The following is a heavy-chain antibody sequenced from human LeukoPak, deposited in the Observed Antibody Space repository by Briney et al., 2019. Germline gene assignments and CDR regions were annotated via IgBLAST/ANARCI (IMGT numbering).Heavy chain of an antibody. Sequence: SETLSLTCSVSGDSMSSYYWTWMRQPPGKGLEWIGFVSDSGNTDYNPSLKSRVTISVDTSGSQFSLGLTSVTAADSAVYYCARGYGYYYDYMDVWGKGTTVIVSS. J-gene: IGHJ6*03. CDR1: GDSMSSYY. V-gene: IGHV4-59*01. CDR2: VSDSGNT. CDR3: ARGYGYYYDYMDV. D-gene: IGHD2-2*03.